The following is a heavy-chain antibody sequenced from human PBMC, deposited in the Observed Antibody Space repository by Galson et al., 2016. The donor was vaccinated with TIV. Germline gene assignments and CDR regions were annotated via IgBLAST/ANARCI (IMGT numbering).Heavy chain of an antibody. Sequence: SVKVSCKASGSTFSSYVFNWVRLAPGQGLEWMGGIIPLFRTTNYAPKFQGRVTITADESTNTAYMELNSLKYGDTAVYYCANDRNTAFDTYHQYYGMDVWGQGTTVTVSS. D-gene: IGHD5-18*01. V-gene: IGHV1-69*13. CDR3: ANDRNTAFDTYHQYYGMDV. J-gene: IGHJ6*02. CDR1: GSTFSSYV. CDR2: IIPLFRTT.